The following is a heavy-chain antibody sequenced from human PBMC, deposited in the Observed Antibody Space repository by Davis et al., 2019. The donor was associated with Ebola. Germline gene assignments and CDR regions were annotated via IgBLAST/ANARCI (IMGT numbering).Heavy chain of an antibody. CDR3: ARDIPFSSYDY. CDR2: LGSNSVT. D-gene: IGHD5-12*01. V-gene: IGHV3-23*01. CDR1: GVTLSSNA. J-gene: IGHJ4*02. Sequence: PGGSLRLSCAASGVTLSSNAMSWVRQAPGKGLEWVAGLGSNSVTHYTDSVKGRFTISRDNARNSLYLQMDSLRDDDTAVYYCARDIPFSSYDYWGQGTLVTVSS.